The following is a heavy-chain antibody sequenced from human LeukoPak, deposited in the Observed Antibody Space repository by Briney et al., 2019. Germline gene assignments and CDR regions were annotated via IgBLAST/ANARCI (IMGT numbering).Heavy chain of an antibody. V-gene: IGHV3-30*02. CDR2: IRYDGSNK. Sequence: GGSLRLSCAASGFTFSSYGMHWVRQAPGKGLEWVAFIRYDGSNKYYADSVKGRFTISRDNSKNTLYLQMNSLRAEDTAVYYCARGVGDGYNMGHYFDYWAQGTLVTVSS. CDR3: ARGVGDGYNMGHYFDY. D-gene: IGHD5-24*01. CDR1: GFTFSSYG. J-gene: IGHJ4*02.